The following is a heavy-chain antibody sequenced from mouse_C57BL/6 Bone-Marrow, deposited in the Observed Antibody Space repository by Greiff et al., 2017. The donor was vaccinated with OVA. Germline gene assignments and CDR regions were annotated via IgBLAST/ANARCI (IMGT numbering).Heavy chain of an antibody. D-gene: IGHD2-3*01. CDR2: IRNKANGYTT. CDR1: GFTFTDYY. CDR3: ARDGYYLYYAMDY. V-gene: IGHV7-3*01. Sequence: EVQRVESGGGLVQPGGSLSLSCAASGFTFTDYYMSWVRQPPGKALEWLGFIRNKANGYTTEYSASVKGRFTISRDNSQSILYLQMNALRAEDSATYYCARDGYYLYYAMDYWGQGTSVTVSS. J-gene: IGHJ4*01.